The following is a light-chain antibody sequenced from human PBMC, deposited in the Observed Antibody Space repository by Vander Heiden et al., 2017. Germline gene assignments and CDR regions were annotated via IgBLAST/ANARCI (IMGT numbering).Light chain of an antibody. Sequence: QSVLTQPPSASGTPGQRVTISCSGSSSNIGSHYVFWYQQLPETAPQLLIYRNNQRPSGVPDRFSGSKSGTSAALAISGLRSEDEADYYCAAWDDSLSGRVFGGGTKLTVL. V-gene: IGLV1-47*01. CDR1: SSNIGSHY. CDR2: RNN. CDR3: AAWDDSLSGRV. J-gene: IGLJ3*02.